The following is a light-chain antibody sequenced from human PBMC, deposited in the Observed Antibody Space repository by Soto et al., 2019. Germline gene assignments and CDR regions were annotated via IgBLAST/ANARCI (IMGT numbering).Light chain of an antibody. Sequence: EIVMTQSPATLSVSPGERATLSCGASQSVSSNLAWYQQKPGQAPRLLISGASTRAAGISDRFRGSGSGTEFTLTISSLRSEDSAIYYCQQYFEWPPMTFGQGTKVDI. CDR2: GAS. CDR1: QSVSSN. V-gene: IGKV3-15*01. CDR3: QQYFEWPPMT. J-gene: IGKJ1*01.